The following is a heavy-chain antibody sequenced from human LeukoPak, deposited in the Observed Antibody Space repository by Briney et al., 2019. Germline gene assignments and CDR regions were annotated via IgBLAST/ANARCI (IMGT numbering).Heavy chain of an antibody. CDR2: INHSGST. CDR1: GGSFSGYY. CDR3: ARWSGSGWRIDY. J-gene: IGHJ4*02. D-gene: IGHD6-19*01. Sequence: SETLSLTCAVYGGSFSGYYWSWIRQPPGKGLEWIGEINHSGSTNYNPSLKSRVTISVDTSKNQFSLKLSSVTAADTAVYYCARWSGSGWRIDYWGQGTLVTVSS. V-gene: IGHV4-34*01.